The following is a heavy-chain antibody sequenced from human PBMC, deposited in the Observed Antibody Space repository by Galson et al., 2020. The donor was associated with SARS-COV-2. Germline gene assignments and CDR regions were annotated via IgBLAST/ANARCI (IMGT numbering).Heavy chain of an antibody. CDR2: IHYSGST. V-gene: IGHV4-39*01. CDR1: GGSISTDSSY. Sequence: ASETLYLTCTVSGGSISTDSSYWGWVRQPPGKGLEWLGSIHYSGSTYFNPSLKSRLTISVDTSKNQFSLILRSVTAADTAVYYCAGLEWFGNWFDPWGQGTLVTVSS. D-gene: IGHD3-10*01. CDR3: AGLEWFGNWFDP. J-gene: IGHJ5*02.